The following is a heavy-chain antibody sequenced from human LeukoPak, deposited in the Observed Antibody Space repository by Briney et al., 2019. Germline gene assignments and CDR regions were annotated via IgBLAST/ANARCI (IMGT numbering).Heavy chain of an antibody. D-gene: IGHD5-12*01. CDR1: GFTFNSYS. CDR2: ISGDGGST. V-gene: IGHV3-43*02. Sequence: GGSLRLSCAASGFTFNSYSMYWVRQAPGKGLEWVSLISGDGGSTYYADSVKGRFTISRDNSKNSLYLQMNSLRAEDTALYYCAKDIDVSGYDYEDYWGQGTLVTVSS. J-gene: IGHJ4*02. CDR3: AKDIDVSGYDYEDY.